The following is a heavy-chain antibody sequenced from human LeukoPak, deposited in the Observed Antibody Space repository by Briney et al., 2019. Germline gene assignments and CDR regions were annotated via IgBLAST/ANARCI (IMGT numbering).Heavy chain of an antibody. J-gene: IGHJ4*02. Sequence: GGSLRLSCAASGFTFSSNAIHWVRQAPGKGLEWVAMILSDGNNDYYADSVKGRFTISRDNSKNTLYLQMNSMRPEDTAVYYCAKDFQGRWTIDYWGQGTLVTVSP. D-gene: IGHD3/OR15-3a*01. CDR2: ILSDGNND. V-gene: IGHV3-30*18. CDR1: GFTFSSNA. CDR3: AKDFQGRWTIDY.